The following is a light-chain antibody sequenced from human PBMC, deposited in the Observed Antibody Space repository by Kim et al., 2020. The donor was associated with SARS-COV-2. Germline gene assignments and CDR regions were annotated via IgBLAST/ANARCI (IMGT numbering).Light chain of an antibody. CDR1: QDISNY. CDR3: QKCDSAPWT. CDR2: AAS. J-gene: IGKJ1*01. Sequence: ASVGDRVTFTCRASQDISNYLAWFQLKPGKASKLLIYAASALQPWVPSRFSGSGSGTDFTLTVTSLQPEDVATYYCQKCDSAPWTFGQGTKVDIK. V-gene: IGKV1-27*01.